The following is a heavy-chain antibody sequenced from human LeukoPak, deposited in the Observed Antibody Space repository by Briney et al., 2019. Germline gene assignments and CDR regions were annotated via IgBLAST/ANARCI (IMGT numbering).Heavy chain of an antibody. CDR1: GFIFSSYN. Sequence: GGSLRLSCAASGFIFSSYNMNWVRQAPGKGLEWVSAISRSASNIYYADSVKGRFTISRDNAKNSFYLQMNSLRAEDTAVFYCARDPEGFGATYFDYWGQGTLVTVSS. CDR3: ARDPEGFGATYFDY. V-gene: IGHV3-21*01. CDR2: ISRSASNI. D-gene: IGHD3-16*01. J-gene: IGHJ4*02.